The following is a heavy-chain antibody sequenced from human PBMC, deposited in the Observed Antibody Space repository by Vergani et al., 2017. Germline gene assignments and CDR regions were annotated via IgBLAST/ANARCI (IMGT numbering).Heavy chain of an antibody. Sequence: QVQLVQSGAEVKKPGSSVKVSCKASGGTFSSYAISWVRQAPGQGLEWMGRIIPIFGTANYAQKFHGRVTITADESTSTAYMELSSLRSEDTAVYYCAKEGGGYCSGGTCYPEYWGQGTLVIVSS. V-gene: IGHV1-69*13. CDR1: GGTFSSYA. CDR2: IIPIFGTA. J-gene: IGHJ4*02. CDR3: AKEGGGYCSGGTCYPEY. D-gene: IGHD2-15*01.